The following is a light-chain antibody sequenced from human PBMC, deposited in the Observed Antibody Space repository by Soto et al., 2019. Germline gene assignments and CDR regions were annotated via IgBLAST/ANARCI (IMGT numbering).Light chain of an antibody. Sequence: DIQMTQSPSSVSASVGDRVTITCRASQDISSWLAWYQQIPGKAPKLLINSASNLQSGVPSTFSGSRSGTDFTLTISSLQPEDFATYYCQQTHSFPLTFGGGTKVEIK. V-gene: IGKV1-12*01. CDR3: QQTHSFPLT. J-gene: IGKJ4*01. CDR2: SAS. CDR1: QDISSW.